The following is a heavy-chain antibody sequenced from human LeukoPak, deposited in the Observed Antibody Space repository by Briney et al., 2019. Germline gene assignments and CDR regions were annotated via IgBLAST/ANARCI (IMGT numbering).Heavy chain of an antibody. Sequence: PSETLSLICTVSGGSISSSYWSWIRQPPGKGLEWIGYVHYSGSTNYNPSLKSRATISVDTSKAHFSLKLSSATATDTAAYYCARHDPGWFDTWGQGTLVTVSS. V-gene: IGHV4-59*08. CDR2: VHYSGST. J-gene: IGHJ5*02. D-gene: IGHD7-27*01. CDR3: ARHDPGWFDT. CDR1: GGSISSSY.